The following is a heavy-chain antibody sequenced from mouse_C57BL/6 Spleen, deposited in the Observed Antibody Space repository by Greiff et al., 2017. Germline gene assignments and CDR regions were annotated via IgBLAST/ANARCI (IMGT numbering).Heavy chain of an antibody. CDR3: ARSTVVSPFDY. CDR1: GFTFTDYY. Sequence: EVMLVESGGGLVQPGGSLSLSCAASGFTFTDYYMSWVRQPPGKALEWLGFIRNKANGYTTEYSASVKGRFTISRDNSQTIIYLQMNALRAEDSATYYCARSTVVSPFDYWGQGTTLTVSS. V-gene: IGHV7-3*01. J-gene: IGHJ2*01. D-gene: IGHD1-1*01. CDR2: IRNKANGYTT.